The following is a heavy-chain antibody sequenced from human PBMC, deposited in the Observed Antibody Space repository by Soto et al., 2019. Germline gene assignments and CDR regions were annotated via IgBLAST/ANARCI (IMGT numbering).Heavy chain of an antibody. Sequence: SVKVSCKASGGTFSSYTISWVRQAPGQGLEWMGRIIPILGIANYAQKFQGRVTITADKSTSTAYMELSSLRSEDTVVYYCARAGAVVVVAATENWFDPWGQGTLVTVSS. CDR3: ARAGAVVVVAATENWFDP. V-gene: IGHV1-69*02. CDR2: IIPILGIA. D-gene: IGHD2-15*01. CDR1: GGTFSSYT. J-gene: IGHJ5*02.